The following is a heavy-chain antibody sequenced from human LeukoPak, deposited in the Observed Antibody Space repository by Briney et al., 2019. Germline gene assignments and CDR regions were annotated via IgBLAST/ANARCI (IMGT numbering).Heavy chain of an antibody. CDR2: IYDSGST. J-gene: IGHJ3*02. CDR1: GGSISSGDYS. Sequence: SETLSLTCVVSGGSISSGDYSWSWIRQPPGKGLEWIGYIYDSGSTFYNPSLESRVTISVDKSKNQFSLKLSSVTAADTAVYFCAKVLENCNGGSCYPLWAFDIWGQGTMVTVSS. CDR3: AKVLENCNGGSCYPLWAFDI. V-gene: IGHV4-30-2*01. D-gene: IGHD2-15*01.